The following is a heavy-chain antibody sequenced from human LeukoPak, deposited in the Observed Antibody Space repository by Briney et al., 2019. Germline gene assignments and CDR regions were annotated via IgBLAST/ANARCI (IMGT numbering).Heavy chain of an antibody. Sequence: SETLSLTCTVSGGSISSFYWNWIRQSPGKGLEWIGCTYYSGSTNYNPSLKSRVSISIDTSKNQFSLKLSSVTAADTAVYYCARANSGTYSSPWDYWGQGTLVNVSS. J-gene: IGHJ4*02. CDR1: GGSISSFY. CDR3: ARANSGTYSSPWDY. CDR2: TYYSGST. V-gene: IGHV4-59*12. D-gene: IGHD1-26*01.